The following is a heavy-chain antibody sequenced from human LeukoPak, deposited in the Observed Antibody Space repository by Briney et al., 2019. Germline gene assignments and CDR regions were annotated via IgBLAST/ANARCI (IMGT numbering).Heavy chain of an antibody. J-gene: IGHJ6*02. CDR1: GYTFTSYY. CDR3: ARWNRIAAAHDYYYGMDV. CDR2: INPSGDST. V-gene: IGHV1-46*01. D-gene: IGHD6-13*01. Sequence: ASVKVSCKASGYTFTSYYMHWVRQAPGQGLEWMGIINPSGDSTSYAQKFQGRVTMTRDTSTSTVYMELSSLRSEDTAVYYCARWNRIAAAHDYYYGMDVWGQGTTVTVSS.